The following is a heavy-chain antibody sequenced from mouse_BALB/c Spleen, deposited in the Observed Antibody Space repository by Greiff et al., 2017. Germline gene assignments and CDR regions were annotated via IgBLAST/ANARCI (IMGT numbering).Heavy chain of an antibody. D-gene: IGHD3-1*01. J-gene: IGHJ3*01. CDR3: ARSGIPSWFAY. CDR1: GYSITSDYA. V-gene: IGHV3-2*02. Sequence: VQLQQSGPGLVKPSQSLSLTCTVTGYSITSDYAWNWIRQFPGNTLEWMGYISYSGSTSYNPSLKSRISITRDTSKNQFFLQLNSVTTEDTATYYCARSGIPSWFAYWGQGTLVTVSA. CDR2: ISYSGST.